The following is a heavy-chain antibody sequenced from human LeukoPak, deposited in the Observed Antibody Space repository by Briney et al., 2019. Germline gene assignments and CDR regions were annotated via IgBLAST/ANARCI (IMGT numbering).Heavy chain of an antibody. CDR2: ISETGGTT. J-gene: IGHJ4*02. D-gene: IGHD3-10*01. CDR3: AKNYRGQDSLFDY. Sequence: GGSLRLSCAASGFTFSSFAMSWVRQAPGKGLEWVSGISETGGTTWHADSVKGRLTISRDNSKNTLYLQMNTLRAEDTAIYYCAKNYRGQDSLFDYWGQGTLVIVSS. CDR1: GFTFSSFA. V-gene: IGHV3-23*01.